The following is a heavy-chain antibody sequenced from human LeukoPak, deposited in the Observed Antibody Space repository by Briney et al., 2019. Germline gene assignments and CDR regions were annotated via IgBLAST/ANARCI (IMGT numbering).Heavy chain of an antibody. D-gene: IGHD6-13*01. CDR2: INPSGGST. CDR3: ARSRAADY. Sequence: ASVKVSCKASGYTFTSYYMHWVRQAPGQGLEWMGIINPSGGSTTYAEKFQGRVAMTRDTSASTVYMELSSLRSEDTAVYYCARSRAADYWGQGTLVTVSS. CDR1: GYTFTSYY. V-gene: IGHV1-46*01. J-gene: IGHJ4*02.